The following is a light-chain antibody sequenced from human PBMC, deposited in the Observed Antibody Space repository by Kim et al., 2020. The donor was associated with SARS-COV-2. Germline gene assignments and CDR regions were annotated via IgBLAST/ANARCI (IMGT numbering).Light chain of an antibody. Sequence: SLCPRQTASVTCSRDKLGDKYGCWYQPKPGHSPVLVIYQDSKRPSGVPERFSGSNSGDTATLTVSGTQAMDEADYYCQAWDSSTYVFGTGTKVTVL. V-gene: IGLV3-1*01. CDR2: QDS. CDR1: KLGDKY. J-gene: IGLJ1*01. CDR3: QAWDSSTYV.